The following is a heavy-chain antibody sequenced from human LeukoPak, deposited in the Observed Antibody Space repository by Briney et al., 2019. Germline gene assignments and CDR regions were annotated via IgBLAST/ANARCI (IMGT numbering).Heavy chain of an antibody. D-gene: IGHD3-22*01. V-gene: IGHV3-74*01. J-gene: IGHJ4*02. CDR3: AKEAYDSSGYYSKNFDY. Sequence: GGSLRLSCAASGFDFSSHWMHWVRHAPGPGLVLVSRFKGDGISTYYADSVKGRFTISRDNSKNTLYLQMNSLRAEDTAVYYCAKEAYDSSGYYSKNFDYWGQGTLVTVSS. CDR2: FKGDGIST. CDR1: GFDFSSHW.